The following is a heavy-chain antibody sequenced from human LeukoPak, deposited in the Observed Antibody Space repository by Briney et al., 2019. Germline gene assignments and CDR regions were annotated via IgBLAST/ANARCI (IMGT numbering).Heavy chain of an antibody. V-gene: IGHV3-9*01. D-gene: IGHD3-10*01. Sequence: GGSLRLSCAASGFTFGAYCMHWVRQPPGKGLEWVSAINWNSDTIHYADSVRGRFTISRDSAKNTLYLQMNSLRVEDTAFYFCTKDISSGRPAPYGMDVWGHGTTVTVSS. CDR2: INWNSDTI. CDR3: TKDISSGRPAPYGMDV. J-gene: IGHJ6*02. CDR1: GFTFGAYC.